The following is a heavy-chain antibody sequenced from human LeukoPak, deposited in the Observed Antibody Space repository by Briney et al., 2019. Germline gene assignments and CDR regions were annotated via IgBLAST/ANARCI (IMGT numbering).Heavy chain of an antibody. CDR2: IRAYNGNT. CDR3: ARDFRPLWFGDGLNAFDI. Sequence: ASVKVSCQASGYTFTSYGISWVRQAPGQGLEWMGWIRAYNGNTNYAQKLQGRVTMTTDTSTSTAYMELRSLRSDDTAVYHCARDFRPLWFGDGLNAFDIWGQGTMVTVSS. CDR1: GYTFTSYG. D-gene: IGHD3-10*01. V-gene: IGHV1-18*01. J-gene: IGHJ3*02.